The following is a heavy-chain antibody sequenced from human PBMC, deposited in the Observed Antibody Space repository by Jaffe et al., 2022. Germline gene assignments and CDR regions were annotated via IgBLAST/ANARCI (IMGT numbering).Heavy chain of an antibody. CDR2: IYPHDSDT. Sequence: EVQLVQSGAEVRKPGESLKISCKESGNTVSTYWIGWVRQMPGKGLEWMGMIYPHDSDTRYGPSFRGQVTISADKSIRTAYLQWSNLRASDSAMYFCVRSSGESTDTSFDYWGQGTLVTVSS. V-gene: IGHV5-51*03. D-gene: IGHD2-8*02. J-gene: IGHJ4*02. CDR3: VRSSGESTDTSFDY. CDR1: GNTVSTYW.